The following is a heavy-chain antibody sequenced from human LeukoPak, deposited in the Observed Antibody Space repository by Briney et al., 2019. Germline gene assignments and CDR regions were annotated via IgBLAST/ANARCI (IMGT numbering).Heavy chain of an antibody. CDR2: ISAYNGNT. Sequence: ASVKVSCKASGYTFTSYGISWVRQAPGQGLEWMGWISAYNGNTNYAQKLQGRVTMTTDTSTSTAYMELRSLRSDVTAVYYCAREDYGDYVGFYWGQGTLVTVSS. J-gene: IGHJ4*02. CDR1: GYTFTSYG. CDR3: AREDYGDYVGFY. V-gene: IGHV1-18*04. D-gene: IGHD4-17*01.